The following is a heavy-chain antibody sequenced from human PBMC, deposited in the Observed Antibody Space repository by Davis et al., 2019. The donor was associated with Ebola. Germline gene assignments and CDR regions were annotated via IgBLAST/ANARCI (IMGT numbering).Heavy chain of an antibody. Sequence: GESLKISCAASGFTFSSYGMHWVRQAPGKGLEWVAVIPYDGSNKYYADSVKGRFTISRDNSKNTLYLQMNSLRAEDTAVYYCAKGGYDFWSGYYFDYWGQGTLVTVSS. V-gene: IGHV3-30*18. CDR2: IPYDGSNK. CDR3: AKGGYDFWSGYYFDY. J-gene: IGHJ4*02. D-gene: IGHD3-3*01. CDR1: GFTFSSYG.